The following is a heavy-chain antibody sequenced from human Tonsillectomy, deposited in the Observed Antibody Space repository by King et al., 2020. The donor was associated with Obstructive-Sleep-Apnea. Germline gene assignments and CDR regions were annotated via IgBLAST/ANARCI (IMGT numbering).Heavy chain of an antibody. CDR1: GFTFSSYS. CDR2: ISSSSSYI. CDR3: AGGDHSSGWLFGY. J-gene: IGHJ4*02. Sequence: VQLVESGGGLVKPGGSLRLSCAASGFTFSSYSMNWVRQAPGKGLEWVSSISSSSSYIYYADSVKGRFTISRDNAKNSLYLQMNSLRAEDTAVYYCAGGDHSSGWLFGYWGQGTLVTVSS. D-gene: IGHD6-19*01. V-gene: IGHV3-21*01.